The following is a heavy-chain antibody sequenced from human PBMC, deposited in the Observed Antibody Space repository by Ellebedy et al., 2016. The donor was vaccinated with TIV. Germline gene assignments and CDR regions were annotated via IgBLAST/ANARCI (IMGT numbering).Heavy chain of an antibody. V-gene: IGHV3-11*04. CDR2: ISSGGSTM. Sequence: PGGSLRLSCAASGFTFSHYYMSWIRQAPGKGLEWVSYISSGGSTMKYADSAKGRFTISRDNADNSLYLQMNSLRADDTAVYYCARDRTGVLDIWGQGTMVTVSS. J-gene: IGHJ3*02. D-gene: IGHD3-10*01. CDR1: GFTFSHYY. CDR3: ARDRTGVLDI.